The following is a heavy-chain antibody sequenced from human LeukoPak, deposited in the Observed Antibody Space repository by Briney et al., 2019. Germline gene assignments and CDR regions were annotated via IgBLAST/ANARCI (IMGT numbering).Heavy chain of an antibody. D-gene: IGHD3-10*01. J-gene: IGHJ4*02. CDR1: GFTFSSYG. Sequence: GGSLRLSCAASGFTFSSYGMHWVRQAPGKGLEWVAFIRYDGSKKYYADSVKGRFTISRDNSKNTLYLQMNSLRAEDTAVYYCAKEEWFGELLAYWGQGTLVTVSS. V-gene: IGHV3-30*02. CDR3: AKEEWFGELLAY. CDR2: IRYDGSKK.